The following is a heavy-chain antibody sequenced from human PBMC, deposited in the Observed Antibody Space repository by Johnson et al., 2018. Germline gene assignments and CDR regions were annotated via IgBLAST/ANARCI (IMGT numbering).Heavy chain of an antibody. D-gene: IGHD2-2*03. CDR1: RNTFTNYW. CDR3: AGRNGYCYDTTCAMGPYYFDS. CDR2: IFPRDSDT. J-gene: IGHJ4*02. Sequence: EVQLVETGAEVKKAGESLKISCEGSRNTFTNYWIGWVRQVPGKGPEWMGMIFPRDSDTRYSPSFQGQVTISADKSINTAYLQWTCLKASDTALYYCAGRNGYCYDTTCAMGPYYFDSWGQGTLLTVSS. V-gene: IGHV5-51*01.